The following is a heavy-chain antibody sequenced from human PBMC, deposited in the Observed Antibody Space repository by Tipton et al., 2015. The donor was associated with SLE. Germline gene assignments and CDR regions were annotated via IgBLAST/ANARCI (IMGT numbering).Heavy chain of an antibody. CDR2: IYYSGST. D-gene: IGHD6-13*01. V-gene: IGHV4-59*11. CDR1: GGSFSSHY. Sequence: TLSLTCTVSGGSFSSHYWSWIRQPPGKGLEWIGYIYYSGSTNYNPSLKSRVTISVDTSKNQFSLKLSSVTAADTAVYYCATRGSSSWYFFDYWGQGTLVTVSS. J-gene: IGHJ4*02. CDR3: ATRGSSSWYFFDY.